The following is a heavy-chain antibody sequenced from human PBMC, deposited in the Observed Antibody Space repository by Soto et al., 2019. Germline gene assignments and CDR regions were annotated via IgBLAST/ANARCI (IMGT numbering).Heavy chain of an antibody. V-gene: IGHV4-4*07. CDR3: AREGGYFDSSGSGVYHYYGVDV. D-gene: IGHD3-22*01. J-gene: IGHJ6*02. CDR2: VYSSGST. Sequence: VRLQGSGPGLVKPSETLSLTCTVSGGSISGYFWSWIRQPAGKVLEWIGRVYSSGSTNYGPSLRSRVTISLDTSKKQLSLKLRSVTASDTSVYYCAREGGYFDSSGSGVYHYYGVDVWGQGTTVTVSS. CDR1: GGSISGYF.